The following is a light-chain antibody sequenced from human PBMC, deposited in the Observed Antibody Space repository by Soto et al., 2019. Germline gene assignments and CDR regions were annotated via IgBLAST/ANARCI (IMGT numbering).Light chain of an antibody. J-gene: IGLJ1*01. CDR1: SSDVGGYNY. Sequence: QSALTQPASVSGSPGQSITISCTGTSSDVGGYNYVSWYQQHPGKAPKLMIYDVTNRPSGVSDRFSGSKSANTASLTVSGLQAEDEADYYCSSFTNNNTPVFGTGTKVTVL. V-gene: IGLV2-14*01. CDR2: DVT. CDR3: SSFTNNNTPV.